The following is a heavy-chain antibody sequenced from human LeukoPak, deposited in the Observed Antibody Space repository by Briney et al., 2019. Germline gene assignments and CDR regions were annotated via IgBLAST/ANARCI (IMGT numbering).Heavy chain of an antibody. CDR3: AREKYCSNGVCYTDFDY. CDR1: GFTFSSYS. D-gene: IGHD2-8*01. CDR2: ISSSSSHI. V-gene: IGHV3-21*01. Sequence: GGSLRLSCAASGFTFSSYSMNWVRQAPGKGLEWVSSISSSSSHIYYADSMKGRFTISRDNAKNSLYLQMNSLRAEDTAVYYCAREKYCSNGVCYTDFDYWGQGTLVTVSS. J-gene: IGHJ4*02.